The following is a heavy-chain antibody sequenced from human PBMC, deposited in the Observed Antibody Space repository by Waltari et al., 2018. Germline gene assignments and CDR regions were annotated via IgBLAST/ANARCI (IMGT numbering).Heavy chain of an antibody. V-gene: IGHV3-7*01. Sequence: EIQLVESGGDLVQPGGSLRLSCVTSGFPFHNFWMAWVRQVPGKGLKWLAHIKHDGSEKYHVDSVKGRFTISRDNARNSLYLEMDRLRVEDTGVYYCAREGLTEEAAYWGQGTLVTVSS. CDR1: GFPFHNFW. D-gene: IGHD4-4*01. J-gene: IGHJ4*02. CDR2: IKHDGSEK. CDR3: AREGLTEEAAY.